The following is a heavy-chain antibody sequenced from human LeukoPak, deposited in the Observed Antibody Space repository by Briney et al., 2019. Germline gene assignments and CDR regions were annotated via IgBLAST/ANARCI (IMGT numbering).Heavy chain of an antibody. Sequence: SETLSLTCAVSSGSISSGGYSWSWIRQPPGKGLEWIGYIYHSGSTYYNPSLKSRVTISVDRSKNQFSLKLSSVTAADTAVYDCASRKVDYYYGMDVWGKGTTVTVSS. D-gene: IGHD2-15*01. CDR3: ASRKVDYYYGMDV. CDR2: IYHSGST. CDR1: SGSISSGGYS. V-gene: IGHV4-30-2*01. J-gene: IGHJ6*04.